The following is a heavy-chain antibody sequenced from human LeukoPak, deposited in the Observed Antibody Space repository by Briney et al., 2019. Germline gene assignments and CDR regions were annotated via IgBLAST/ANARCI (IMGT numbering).Heavy chain of an antibody. Sequence: PGGSLRLSCAASGFTFSSYWMHWVRQAPGKGLVWVSRINSDGSSTSYADSVKGRFTISRDNAKNTLYLQMNSLRAEDTAVYYCARDQGDSSGYYYSPLDYRGQGTLVTVSS. V-gene: IGHV3-74*01. CDR3: ARDQGDSSGYYYSPLDY. D-gene: IGHD3-22*01. CDR1: GFTFSSYW. CDR2: INSDGSST. J-gene: IGHJ4*02.